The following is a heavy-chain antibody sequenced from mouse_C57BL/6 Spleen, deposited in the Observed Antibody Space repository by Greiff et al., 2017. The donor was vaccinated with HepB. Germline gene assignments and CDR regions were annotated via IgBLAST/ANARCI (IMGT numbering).Heavy chain of an antibody. J-gene: IGHJ2*01. CDR2: IDPSDSYT. CDR1: GYTFTSYW. V-gene: IGHV1-50*01. CDR3: ARGSYSDYGRYFDY. D-gene: IGHD2-4*01. Sequence: QVQLQQPGAELVKPGASVKLSCKASGYTFTSYWMQWVKQRPGQGLEWIGEIDPSDSYTNYNQKFKGKATLTVDTSSSTAYMQLSSLTSEDSAVYYCARGSYSDYGRYFDYWGQGTTLTVSS.